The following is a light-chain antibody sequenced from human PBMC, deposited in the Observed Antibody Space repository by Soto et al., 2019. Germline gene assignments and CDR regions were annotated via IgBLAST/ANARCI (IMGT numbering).Light chain of an antibody. J-gene: IGLJ1*01. V-gene: IGLV2-8*01. CDR3: NSYAGTNNFDV. CDR2: AVN. Sequence: QSALTQPPSASGSPGQAVTITCTGTSSDVGGYNFVSWYQQHPGKAPKLMIYAVNKRPSGVPDRFSGSKSGNTASLTVSGLQAEDEADYYCNSYAGTNNFDVFGTGTKLTVL. CDR1: SSDVGGYNF.